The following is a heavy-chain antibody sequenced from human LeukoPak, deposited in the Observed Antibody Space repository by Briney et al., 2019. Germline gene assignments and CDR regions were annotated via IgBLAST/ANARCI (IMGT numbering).Heavy chain of an antibody. CDR2: TSAYNGNT. Sequence: ASVKVSCKASGYTFTSYGISWVRQAPGQGLEWMGWTSAYNGNTNYAQKLQGRVTMTTDTSTSTAYMELRSLRSDDTAVYYCARSFPYSSSWYDYYYYYMDVWGKGTTVTVSS. V-gene: IGHV1-18*01. CDR3: ARSFPYSSSWYDYYYYYMDV. D-gene: IGHD6-13*01. J-gene: IGHJ6*03. CDR1: GYTFTSYG.